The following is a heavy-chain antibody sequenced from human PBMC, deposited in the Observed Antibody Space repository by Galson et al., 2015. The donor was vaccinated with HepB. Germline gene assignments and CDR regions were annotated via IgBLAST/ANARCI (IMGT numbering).Heavy chain of an antibody. CDR1: GDSVSSNSAA. CDR2: TCYRSKWYN. D-gene: IGHD6-6*01. Sequence: CAISGDSVSSNSAAWNWIRQSPSRGLEWLGRTCYRSKWYNDYAVSVKSRITINPDTSKNQSSLQLNSVTPEDTAVCYCARVLAGYSSSGAHLGMDVWGQGTTVTVSS. J-gene: IGHJ6*02. V-gene: IGHV6-1*01. CDR3: ARVLAGYSSSGAHLGMDV.